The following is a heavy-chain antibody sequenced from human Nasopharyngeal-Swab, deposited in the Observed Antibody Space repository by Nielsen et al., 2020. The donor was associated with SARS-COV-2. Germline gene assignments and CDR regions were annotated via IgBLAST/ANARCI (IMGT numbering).Heavy chain of an antibody. CDR3: AAEATGTDAFDI. V-gene: IGHV3-30*04. J-gene: IGHJ3*02. Sequence: GGSLRLSCAASGFTFSSYAMHWVRQAPGKGREWVAVISYDGSNKYYADSVKGRFTISRDNSKNTLYLQMNSLRAEDTAVYYCAAEATGTDAFDIWGQGTMVTVSS. CDR1: GFTFSSYA. CDR2: ISYDGSNK. D-gene: IGHD6-13*01.